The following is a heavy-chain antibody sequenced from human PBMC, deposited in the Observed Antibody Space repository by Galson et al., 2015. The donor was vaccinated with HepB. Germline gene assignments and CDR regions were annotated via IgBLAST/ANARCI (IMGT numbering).Heavy chain of an antibody. CDR3: AKTINVIRGGKAYGMDV. J-gene: IGHJ6*02. CDR2: ISGRGGST. V-gene: IGHV3-23*01. Sequence: SLRLSCAASGVTFSSYVMRWVRQAPGKGLEWVSSISGRGGSTDYANSVKGRFTISKDNLKNTLFLQMNSLRAEDTAVYFCAKTINVIRGGKAYGMDVWGQGTTVTVS. D-gene: IGHD3-10*01. CDR1: GVTFSSYV.